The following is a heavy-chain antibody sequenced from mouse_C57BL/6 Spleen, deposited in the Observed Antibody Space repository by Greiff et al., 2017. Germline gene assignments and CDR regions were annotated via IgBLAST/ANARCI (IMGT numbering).Heavy chain of an antibody. D-gene: IGHD1-1*01. J-gene: IGHJ1*03. CDR2: INYDGSST. V-gene: IGHV5-16*01. CDR1: GFTFSDYY. CDR3: AREFSTVNWYFDV. Sequence: EVKVVESEGGLVQPGSSMKLSCTASGFTFSDYYMAWVRQVPEKGLEWVANINYDGSSTYYLDSLKSRFIISRDNAKNILYLQMSSLKSEDTATYYCAREFSTVNWYFDVWGTGTTVTVSS.